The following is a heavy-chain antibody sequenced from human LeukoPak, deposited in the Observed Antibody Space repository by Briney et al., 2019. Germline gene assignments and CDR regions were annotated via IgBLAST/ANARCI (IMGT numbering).Heavy chain of an antibody. Sequence: ASVKVSCKASGYTFTSYEINWVRQAPGQGLEWMGRANPGSGNTGYVQKFQGRVTMTRDTSTTTAYMELSSLRSEDTAVYYCARDYYYDTSGHRSGYFDLWGRGTLVTVSS. CDR1: GYTFTSYE. V-gene: IGHV1-8*01. D-gene: IGHD3-22*01. CDR2: ANPGSGNT. CDR3: ARDYYYDTSGHRSGYFDL. J-gene: IGHJ2*01.